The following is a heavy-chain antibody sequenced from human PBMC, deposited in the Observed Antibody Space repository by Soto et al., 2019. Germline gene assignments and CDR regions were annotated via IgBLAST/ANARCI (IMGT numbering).Heavy chain of an antibody. V-gene: IGHV1-69*13. J-gene: IGHJ4*02. Sequence: ASVKVSFKASGGTFSSYAISWVRQAPGQGLEWMGGIIPIFGTANYAQKFQGRVTITADESTSTAYMELSSLRYEDTAVYYCARDWYGNVLMAYWGQGTLVTVSS. CDR1: GGTFSSYA. D-gene: IGHD2-8*01. CDR2: IIPIFGTA. CDR3: ARDWYGNVLMAY.